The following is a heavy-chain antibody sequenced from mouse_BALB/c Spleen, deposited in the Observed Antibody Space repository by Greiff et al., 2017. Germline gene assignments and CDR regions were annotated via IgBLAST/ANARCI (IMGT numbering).Heavy chain of an antibody. CDR3: ARSGGYYGNYDAMDY. Sequence: QVQLQQSGAELVRPGVSVKISCKGSGYTFTDYAMHWVKQSHAKSLEWIGVISTYYGDASYNQKFKGKATMTVDKSSSTAYMELARLTSEDSAIYYCARSGGYYGNYDAMDYWGQGTSVTVSS. D-gene: IGHD2-1*01. J-gene: IGHJ4*01. V-gene: IGHV1S137*01. CDR2: ISTYYGDA. CDR1: GYTFTDYA.